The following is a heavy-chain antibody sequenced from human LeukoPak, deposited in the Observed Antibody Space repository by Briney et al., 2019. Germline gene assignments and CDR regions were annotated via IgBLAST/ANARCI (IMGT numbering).Heavy chain of an antibody. J-gene: IGHJ4*02. V-gene: IGHV4-39*01. CDR1: GGSISSSSYY. CDR2: IYYSGST. CDR3: ARHSTGTMGGDFDY. Sequence: NPSETLSLTCTVSGGSISSSSYYWGWIRQPPGKGLEWIGSIYYSGSTYYNPSLKSRVTISVDTSKNQFSLKLSSVTAADTAVYYCARHSTGTMGGDFDYWGQGTLVTVSS. D-gene: IGHD1-7*01.